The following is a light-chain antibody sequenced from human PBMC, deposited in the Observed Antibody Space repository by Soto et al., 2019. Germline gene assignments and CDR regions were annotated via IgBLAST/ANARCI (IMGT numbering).Light chain of an antibody. CDR2: DAS. CDR3: QQYNSYSPWT. Sequence: DIQMTQSPSTLSASVGDRVTITCRASQSISSWLAWYQQKPGKAPKLLIYDASSLESGVPSRFSGSGSGTTFTLTHSSLQHDDFATYYCQQYNSYSPWTFGQGTKVEIK. J-gene: IGKJ1*01. CDR1: QSISSW. V-gene: IGKV1-5*01.